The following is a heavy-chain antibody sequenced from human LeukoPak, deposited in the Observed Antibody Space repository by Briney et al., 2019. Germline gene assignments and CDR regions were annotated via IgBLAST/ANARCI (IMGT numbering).Heavy chain of an antibody. CDR1: GYSISSGSY. CDR2: IYHSGFT. D-gene: IGHD2-15*01. CDR3: AREFGYCSGGSCYYYMDV. V-gene: IGHV4-38-2*02. J-gene: IGHJ6*03. Sequence: SETLSLTCTVSGYSISSGSYWSWIRQPPGKGLEWIGGIYHSGFTFYNPALNSRVTISVDTSKNQFSLKFNSVTAADTAVYYCAREFGYCSGGSCYYYMDVWGKGTTVTVSS.